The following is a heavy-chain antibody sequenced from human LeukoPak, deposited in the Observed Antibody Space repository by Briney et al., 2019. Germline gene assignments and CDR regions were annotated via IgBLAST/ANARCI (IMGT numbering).Heavy chain of an antibody. D-gene: IGHD6-6*01. CDR3: ARTRSSSDWWFDP. CDR2: ISSSSGSI. V-gene: IGHV3-48*02. CDR1: GFSFSSYS. J-gene: IGHJ5*02. Sequence: GGSLRLSCAASGFSFSSYSMNWVRQAPGEGLEWVSYISSSSGSIYYADSVKGRFTISRDNAKNSLYLQMNSLRDEDTAVYFCARTRSSSDWWFDPWGQGTRVTISS.